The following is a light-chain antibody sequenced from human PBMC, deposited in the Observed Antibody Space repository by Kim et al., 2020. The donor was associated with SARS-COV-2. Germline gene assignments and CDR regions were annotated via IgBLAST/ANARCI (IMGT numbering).Light chain of an antibody. CDR1: SSDIGSNA. J-gene: IGLJ2*01. CDR3: AAWDDNLNSPI. CDR2: ASH. Sequence: GQSVTISCSGSSSDIGSNAVNWYQQLPGTAPKLLIYASHQRPSGVPDRFSGSKSGTSASLAIRGLQSEDEADYLCAAWDDNLNSPIFGGGTQLTVL. V-gene: IGLV1-44*01.